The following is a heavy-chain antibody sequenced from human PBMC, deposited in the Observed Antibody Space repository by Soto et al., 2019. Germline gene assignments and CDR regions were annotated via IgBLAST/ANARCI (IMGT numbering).Heavy chain of an antibody. J-gene: IGHJ3*02. D-gene: IGHD1-26*01. CDR2: ISPYGTVT. V-gene: IGHV3-74*01. CDR1: GYPFSRHW. Sequence: EVQLVESGGGLVQPGGSLRLSCAASGYPFSRHWIHWVRQAPGQGPVGVSRISPYGTVTDYADLVEGRFTISRDNAQNTLYLQMSSLLSKCTAVYYWARPRRSSSSGADIWGQGTIVIVSS. CDR3: ARPRRSSSSGADI.